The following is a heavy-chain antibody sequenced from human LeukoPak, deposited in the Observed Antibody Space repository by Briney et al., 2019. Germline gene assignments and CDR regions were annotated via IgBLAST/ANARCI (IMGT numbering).Heavy chain of an antibody. CDR1: GFTFSSYA. V-gene: IGHV3-23*01. D-gene: IGHD3-9*01. CDR3: AKVPFDWISSTNYYYYMGV. CDR2: ISGTSGST. Sequence: GGSLRLSCAASGFTFSSYAMSWVRQAPGKGLEWVSSISGTSGSTFYADSVQGRFTISRDNSKNTLYLQMNSLRAEDTAVYYCAKVPFDWISSTNYYYYMGVWGKGTTVTVSS. J-gene: IGHJ6*03.